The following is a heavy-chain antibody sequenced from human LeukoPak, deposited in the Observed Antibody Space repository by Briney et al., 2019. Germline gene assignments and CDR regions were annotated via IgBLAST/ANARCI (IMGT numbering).Heavy chain of an antibody. V-gene: IGHV7-4-1*02. CDR1: GYTFTSYA. Sequence: ASVKVSCKASGYTFTSYAMNWVRQAPGQGLEWMGWINTNTGNPTYAQGFTGRFVFSLDTSVNTAYLQISSLKAEDTAVYYCARGIRYFDWLGQGEFDYWGQGTLVTVSS. CDR3: ARGIRYFDWLGQGEFDY. CDR2: INTNTGNP. D-gene: IGHD3-9*01. J-gene: IGHJ4*02.